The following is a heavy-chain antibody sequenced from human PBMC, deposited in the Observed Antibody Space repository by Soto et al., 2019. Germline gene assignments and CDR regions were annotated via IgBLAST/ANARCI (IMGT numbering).Heavy chain of an antibody. J-gene: IGHJ3*01. V-gene: IGHV3-15*07. D-gene: IGHD5-12*01. CDR1: GFTFSDAW. CDR3: TTEGPIVAAGMDDAFDF. Sequence: EVQLVESGGGLVKPGTSLRLSCATSGFTFSDAWMNWVRQAPRKGLEWVGEIKSRGDGGTVDYAAPVKGRFTISRDDSKKMLYLPMNSLKTDDTAVYYCTTEGPIVAAGMDDAFDFWGQGTMVAVSS. CDR2: IKSRGDGGTV.